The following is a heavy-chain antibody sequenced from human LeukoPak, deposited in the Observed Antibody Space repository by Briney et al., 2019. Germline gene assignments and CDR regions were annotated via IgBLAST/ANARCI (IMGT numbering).Heavy chain of an antibody. CDR3: ARDRRVTNYYYNGMDV. Sequence: GGSLRLSCAASGFTFSIYDMHWVRQATGEGLEWVSGIGTNGDTYYSGSVKGRFTISRDDAKNSLYLQMNSLRARDTAVYYCARDRRVTNYYYNGMDVWGQGTTVTVSS. CDR1: GFTFSIYD. CDR2: IGTNGDT. D-gene: IGHD2-21*02. V-gene: IGHV3-13*01. J-gene: IGHJ6*02.